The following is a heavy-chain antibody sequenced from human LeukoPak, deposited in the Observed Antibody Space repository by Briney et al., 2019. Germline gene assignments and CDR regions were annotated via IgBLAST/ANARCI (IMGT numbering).Heavy chain of an antibody. CDR2: INPNSGGT. V-gene: IGHV1-2*02. D-gene: IGHD1-1*01. CDR1: GYTFTGDY. Sequence: GASVKVSCKASGYTFTGDYMHWVRQAPGQGLEWMGWINPNSGGTNYAQKFQGRVTMTRDTSISTAYMELSRLRSDDTAVYYCARESTTGTHFDYWGQGTLVTVSS. CDR3: ARESTTGTHFDY. J-gene: IGHJ4*02.